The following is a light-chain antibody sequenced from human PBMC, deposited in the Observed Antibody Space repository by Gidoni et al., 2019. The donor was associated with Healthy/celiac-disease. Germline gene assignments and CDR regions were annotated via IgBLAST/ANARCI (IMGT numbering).Light chain of an antibody. Sequence: QSVLTQPTSASGTPGQRVTISCSGSRSNLGSNTVNWYQQLPVTAPKLLIYSNNQRPSGVPDRFSGSKSGTSASLAISGLQSEEEADYYCAAWDDSLNGRVVFGGGTKLTVL. J-gene: IGLJ2*01. CDR1: RSNLGSNT. V-gene: IGLV1-44*01. CDR2: SNN. CDR3: AAWDDSLNGRVV.